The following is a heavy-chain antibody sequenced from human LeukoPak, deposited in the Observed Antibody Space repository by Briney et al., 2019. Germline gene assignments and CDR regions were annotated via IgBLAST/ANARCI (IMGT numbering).Heavy chain of an antibody. CDR3: ASYYHTLGWTFDI. J-gene: IGHJ3*02. CDR2: VHHDGDT. D-gene: IGHD3-22*01. V-gene: IGHV4-4*02. CDR1: GGSITSNW. Sequence: SGTLSLTCAVSGGSITSNWWSWVRQPPEKGLEWIGEVHHDGDTNYNPSFKSRVNMSVDKSKKHFSLMLTSVTAADTAVYHCASYYHTLGWTFDIWGPGTLVTVSS.